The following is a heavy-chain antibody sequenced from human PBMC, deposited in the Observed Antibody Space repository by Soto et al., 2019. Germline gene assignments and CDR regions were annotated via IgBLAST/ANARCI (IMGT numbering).Heavy chain of an antibody. CDR3: ACADVDIVATIRNYYYGMDV. CDR2: IIPILGIA. J-gene: IGHJ6*02. CDR1: GGTFSSYT. Sequence: GASVKVSCKASGGTFSSYTISWVRQAPGQGLEWMGRIIPILGIANYAQKFQGRATITADKSTSTAYMELSSLRSEDTAVYYCACADVDIVATIRNYYYGMDVWGQGTTVTVSS. D-gene: IGHD5-12*01. V-gene: IGHV1-69*02.